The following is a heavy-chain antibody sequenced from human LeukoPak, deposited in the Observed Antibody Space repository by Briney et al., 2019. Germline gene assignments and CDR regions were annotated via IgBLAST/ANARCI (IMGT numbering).Heavy chain of an antibody. D-gene: IGHD2-15*01. J-gene: IGHJ4*02. Sequence: NPSETLSLTCTVSGGSLSSYYWTWIRQPAGKGLEWIGRIHTRGSINYNPSLKGRVTMSVDTSKNQFSLKLNSVTAADTAVYYCARDALQTVATFDYWGQGILVTVSS. CDR1: GGSLSSYY. CDR3: ARDALQTVATFDY. V-gene: IGHV4-4*07. CDR2: IHTRGSI.